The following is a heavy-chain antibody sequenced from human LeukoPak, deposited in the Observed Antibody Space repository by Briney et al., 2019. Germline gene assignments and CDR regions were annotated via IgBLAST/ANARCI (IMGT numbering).Heavy chain of an antibody. CDR1: GYTFTSYD. V-gene: IGHV1-8*01. CDR3: ARKGPANYYYYYMDV. D-gene: IGHD2-2*01. J-gene: IGHJ6*03. CDR2: MNPNSGNT. Sequence: ASVEVSCKASGYTFTSYDINWVRQATGQGLEWMGWMNPNSGNTGYAQKFQGRVTVTRNTSISTAYMELSSLRSEDTAVYFCARKGPANYYYYYMDVWGKGTTVTVSS.